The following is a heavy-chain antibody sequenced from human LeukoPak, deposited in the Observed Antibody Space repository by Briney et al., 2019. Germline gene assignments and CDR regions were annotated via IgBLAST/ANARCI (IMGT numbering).Heavy chain of an antibody. D-gene: IGHD6-13*01. Sequence: ASETLSLTCSVSGGSITSYYWSWIRQPPGQGLEWSVYIYYSGSTNYNPSLKSRVTIAVDTSKNQFSLKLSSVTAADTAVYYCARGGIAAAALVHLDYWGQGTLVTVSS. CDR2: IYYSGST. CDR1: GGSITSYY. J-gene: IGHJ4*02. V-gene: IGHV4-59*01. CDR3: ARGGIAAAALVHLDY.